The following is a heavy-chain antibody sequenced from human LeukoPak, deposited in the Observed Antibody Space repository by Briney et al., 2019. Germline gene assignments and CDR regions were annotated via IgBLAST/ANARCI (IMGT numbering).Heavy chain of an antibody. D-gene: IGHD1-1*01. Sequence: ASVKVYCKASGYTFTSYAMHWVRRAPGQRLEWMGWINAGNGDTKYSQKFQGRVTIARDTSASTAYMYLSSLRSEDTAVYYCARDRGGTGDFDYWGQGTLVTVSS. CDR2: INAGNGDT. J-gene: IGHJ4*02. V-gene: IGHV1-3*01. CDR3: ARDRGGTGDFDY. CDR1: GYTFTSYA.